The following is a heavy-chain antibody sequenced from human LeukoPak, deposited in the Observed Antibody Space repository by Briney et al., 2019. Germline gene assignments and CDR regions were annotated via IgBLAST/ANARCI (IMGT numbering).Heavy chain of an antibody. CDR3: ATDRERDPSVYYLV. J-gene: IGHJ4*02. CDR2: ISDDGSGT. D-gene: IGHD3-22*01. CDR1: GFTFSDYA. V-gene: IGHV3-23*01. Sequence: GGSLRLSCVASGFTFSDYAMSWVRQAPGQGLEWVSTISDDGSGTYYADSVKGRFTTSRDNSKNTLFLQINSLRAEDSAVYYCATDRERDPSVYYLVGGQGTLITVSS.